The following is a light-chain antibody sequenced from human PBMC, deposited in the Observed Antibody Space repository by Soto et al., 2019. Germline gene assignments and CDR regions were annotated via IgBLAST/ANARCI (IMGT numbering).Light chain of an antibody. J-gene: IGKJ2*01. Sequence: EIVMTQSPATLSVSPGERATLSCRASQSVSTRLAWYQQKPGQAPRLLIYGASTRATGIPARFSGSGSGTEFTLTISSLQSEDFAFYHCQQYNNWPPEYTFGQGPKLEIK. V-gene: IGKV3D-15*01. CDR1: QSVSTR. CDR3: QQYNNWPPEYT. CDR2: GAS.